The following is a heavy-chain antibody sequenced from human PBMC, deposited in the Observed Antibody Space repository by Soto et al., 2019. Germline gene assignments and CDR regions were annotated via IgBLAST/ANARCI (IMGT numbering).Heavy chain of an antibody. Sequence: EVHLLESGGGLVQPGGSLRLSCAASGFTFTSYAMSWVRQAAGKGLEWVSTLSGSGDSTYYADSVKGRFIISRDNLKNTLHLQMNSLRADDTAVYYCAKGSSWDNYFSYGLDVWGQGTTVTVSS. CDR2: LSGSGDST. V-gene: IGHV3-23*01. CDR3: AKGSSWDNYFSYGLDV. J-gene: IGHJ6*02. D-gene: IGHD6-13*01. CDR1: GFTFTSYA.